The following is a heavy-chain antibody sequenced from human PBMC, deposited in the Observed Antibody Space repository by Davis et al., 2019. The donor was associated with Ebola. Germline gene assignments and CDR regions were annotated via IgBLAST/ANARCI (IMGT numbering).Heavy chain of an antibody. CDR2: IYHSGST. V-gene: IGHV4-34*01. D-gene: IGHD4-17*01. J-gene: IGHJ4*02. CDR3: ARQPTVTTKRIDY. Sequence: SETLSLTCAVYGGSFSGYYWSWIRQPPGKGLEWIGEIYHSGSTNYNPSLKSRVTISVDKSKNQFSLKLSSVTAADTAVYYCARQPTVTTKRIDYWGQGTLVTVSS. CDR1: GGSFSGYY.